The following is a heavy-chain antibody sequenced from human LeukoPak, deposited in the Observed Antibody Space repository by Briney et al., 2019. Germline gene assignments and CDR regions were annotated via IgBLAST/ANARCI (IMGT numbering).Heavy chain of an antibody. J-gene: IGHJ4*02. D-gene: IGHD6-19*01. V-gene: IGHV3-11*01. Sequence: EGSLRLSCAASGFAFRNYYMDWIRQAPGKGLEWVAYISNSGTIIYYAESVKGRFTISRDNAKNSLHLQMNSLRAEDTALYYYARDLAMAGRDLDYWGQGTLVTVSS. CDR2: ISNSGTII. CDR1: GFAFRNYY. CDR3: ARDLAMAGRDLDY.